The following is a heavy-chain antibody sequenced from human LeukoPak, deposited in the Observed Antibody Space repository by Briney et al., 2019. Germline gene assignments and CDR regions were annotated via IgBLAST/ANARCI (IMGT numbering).Heavy chain of an antibody. Sequence: GASVKVSCKASGYTFTSYGISWVRQAPGQGLEWMGGIIPIFGTANYAQKFQGRVTITADKSTSTAYMELSSLRSEDTAVYYCAREPPIPLGYCSSTSCYEYYYMDVWGKGTTVTVSS. D-gene: IGHD2-2*01. CDR2: IIPIFGTA. CDR3: AREPPIPLGYCSSTSCYEYYYMDV. CDR1: GYTFTSYG. J-gene: IGHJ6*03. V-gene: IGHV1-69*06.